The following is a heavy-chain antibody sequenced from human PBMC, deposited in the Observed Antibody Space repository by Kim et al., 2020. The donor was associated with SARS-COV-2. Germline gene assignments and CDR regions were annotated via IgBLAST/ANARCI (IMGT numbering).Heavy chain of an antibody. CDR1: RFTFSSSA. Sequence: GGSLSLSCVGSRFTFSSSAMTWVRQPPGKGLEWVSTIFGSGHGTYYSSSVRGRFIVSRDNSKNTLYLQMDNLRADDTAIYYCAKNVHLTSVTFLWYFDLWGRGTSVTVSS. CDR3: AKNVHLTSVTFLWYFDL. CDR2: IFGSGHGT. D-gene: IGHD2-2*01. J-gene: IGHJ2*01. V-gene: IGHV3-23*01.